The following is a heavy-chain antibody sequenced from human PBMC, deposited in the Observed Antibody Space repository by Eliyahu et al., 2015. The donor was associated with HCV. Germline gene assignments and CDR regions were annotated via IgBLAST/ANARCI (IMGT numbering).Heavy chain of an antibody. CDR1: GGSISSYY. V-gene: IGHV4-59*01. Sequence: QVQLQESGPGLVKPSETLSLTCTVSGGSISSYYWSWIRQPPGKGLEWIGYIYYSGSTNYNPSLKSRVTISVDTSKNQFSLKLSSVTAADTAVYYCARVPRGYCSSTSCYAPSLYYYYGMDVWGKGTTVTVSS. CDR2: IYYSGST. D-gene: IGHD2-2*01. J-gene: IGHJ6*04. CDR3: ARVPRGYCSSTSCYAPSLYYYYGMDV.